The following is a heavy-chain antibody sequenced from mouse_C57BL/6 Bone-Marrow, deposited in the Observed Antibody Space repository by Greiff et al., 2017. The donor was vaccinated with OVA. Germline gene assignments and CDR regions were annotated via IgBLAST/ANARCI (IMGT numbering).Heavy chain of an antibody. Sequence: EVKLLESGPGLVKPSQSLSLTCSVTGYSITSGYYWNWIRQFPGNKLEWMGYISYDGSNNYNPSLKNRISITRDTSKNQFFLKLNSVTTEDTATYYCASLYDYWGQGTLVTVSA. CDR2: ISYDGSN. V-gene: IGHV3-6*01. CDR3: ASLYDY. J-gene: IGHJ3*01. D-gene: IGHD2-3*01. CDR1: GYSITSGYY.